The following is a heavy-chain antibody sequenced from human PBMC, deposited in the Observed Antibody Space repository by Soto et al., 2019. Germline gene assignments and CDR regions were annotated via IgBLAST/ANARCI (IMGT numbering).Heavy chain of an antibody. D-gene: IGHD4-17*01. Sequence: VQMLESGGGLVQPGGSLRLSCAASGFTFSSYALTWVRQAPGKGLEWVSSITGSGDYTRYTDSVKGRFTITRDNAKNTLFLQMKSLRADDTAIYDCGKDPNGDYFGAFDCWGQGTMVTVSS. CDR1: GFTFSSYA. V-gene: IGHV3-23*01. CDR2: ITGSGDYT. J-gene: IGHJ3*01. CDR3: GKDPNGDYFGAFDC.